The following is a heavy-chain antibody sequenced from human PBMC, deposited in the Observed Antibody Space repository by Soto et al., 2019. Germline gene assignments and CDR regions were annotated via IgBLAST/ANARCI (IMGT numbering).Heavy chain of an antibody. V-gene: IGHV3-9*01. D-gene: IGHD6-6*01. Sequence: GGSLRLSCAASGFTFDDYAMHWVRQAPGKGLEWVSGISWNSGSIGYADSVKGRFTISRDNAKNSLYLQMNSLRAEDTALYYCAKDWGYSSSSIYFDYWGQGTLVTVSS. CDR3: AKDWGYSSSSIYFDY. CDR1: GFTFDDYA. J-gene: IGHJ4*02. CDR2: ISWNSGSI.